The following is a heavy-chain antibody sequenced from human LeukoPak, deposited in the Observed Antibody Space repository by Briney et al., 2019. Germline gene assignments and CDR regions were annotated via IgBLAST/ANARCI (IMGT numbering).Heavy chain of an antibody. CDR3: ARGVGATRFYYFDY. Sequence: GASVKVSCKASGYTFTGYYMHWVRQAPGQGLEWMGRINPNSGGTNYAQKFQGRVTMTRDTSISTAYMELRSLRSGDTAVYYCARGVGATRFYYFDYWGQGTLVTVSS. V-gene: IGHV1-2*06. D-gene: IGHD1-26*01. J-gene: IGHJ4*02. CDR2: INPNSGGT. CDR1: GYTFTGYY.